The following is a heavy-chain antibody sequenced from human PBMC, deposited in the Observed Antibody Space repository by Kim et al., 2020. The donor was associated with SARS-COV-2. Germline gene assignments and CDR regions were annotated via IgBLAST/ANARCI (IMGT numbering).Heavy chain of an antibody. CDR3: AREGRGYSYGRTFDY. CDR2: IYYSGST. V-gene: IGHV4-39*02. D-gene: IGHD5-18*01. J-gene: IGHJ4*02. Sequence: SETLSLTCTVSGGSISSSSYYWGWIRQPPGKGLEWIGSIYYSGSTYYNPSLKSRVTISVDTSKNQFSLKLSSVTAADTAVYYCAREGRGYSYGRTFDYWGQGTLVTVSS. CDR1: GGSISSSSYY.